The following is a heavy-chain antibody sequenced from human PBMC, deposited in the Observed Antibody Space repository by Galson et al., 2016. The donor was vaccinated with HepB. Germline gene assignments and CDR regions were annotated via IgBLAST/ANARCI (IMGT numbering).Heavy chain of an antibody. V-gene: IGHV4-39*01. J-gene: IGHJ3*02. D-gene: IGHD3-3*01. CDR3: ARPDVLRFLEWLSENPGENAFDI. CDR2: IYYSGRT. Sequence: ETLSLTCTVSGGSISSSSYYWGWIRQPPGKGLEWIGSIYYSGRTYYNPSLKSRVIISVDTSKNQFSLKLSSVTAADTAVYYCARPDVLRFLEWLSENPGENAFDIWGQGTMVTVSS. CDR1: GGSISSSSYY.